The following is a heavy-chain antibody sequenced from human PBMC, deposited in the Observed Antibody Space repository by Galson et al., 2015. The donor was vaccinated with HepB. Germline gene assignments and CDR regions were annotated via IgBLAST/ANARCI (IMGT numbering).Heavy chain of an antibody. CDR1: ESTFNSYD. V-gene: IGHV3-23*01. Sequence: SLRLSCAASESTFNSYDMTWVRQAPGKGLEWVSSIISSDSSTYYANSVKGRFTISRDNSKNTLYLQMNSLRAEDTAIYYCAKPLPYWYFDLWGRGTLVTVPS. CDR3: AKPLPYWYFDL. D-gene: IGHD2-21*02. CDR2: IISSDSST. J-gene: IGHJ2*01.